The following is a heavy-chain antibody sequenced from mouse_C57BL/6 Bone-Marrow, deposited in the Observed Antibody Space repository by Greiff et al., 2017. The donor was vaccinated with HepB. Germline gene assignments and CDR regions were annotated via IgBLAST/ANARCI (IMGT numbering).Heavy chain of an antibody. CDR1: GFTFSSYA. CDR2: ISSGGDYI. V-gene: IGHV5-9-1*02. J-gene: IGHJ3*01. CDR3: TRDRITTVVPFAY. Sequence: EVKVVESGAGLVKPGGSLKLSCAASGFTFSSYAMSWVRQTPEKRLEWVAYISSGGDYIYYADTVKGRFTISRDNARNTLYLQMSSLKSEDTAMYYCTRDRITTVVPFAYWGQGTLVTVSA. D-gene: IGHD1-1*01.